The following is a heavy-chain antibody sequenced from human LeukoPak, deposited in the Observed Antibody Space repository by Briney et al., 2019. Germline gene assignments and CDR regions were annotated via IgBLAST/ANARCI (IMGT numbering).Heavy chain of an antibody. CDR3: ARHALTTVTDGFDY. Sequence: SETMSLTCAISGGSISNRNWWSWVRQPPGKGLEWTGEIYHTGITKYSPSLKSRVTISVDTSKNQFSLKLSSVTAADTAVYYCARHALTTVTDGFDYWGQGTLVTLSS. D-gene: IGHD4-17*01. J-gene: IGHJ4*02. V-gene: IGHV4-4*02. CDR2: IYHTGIT. CDR1: GGSISNRNW.